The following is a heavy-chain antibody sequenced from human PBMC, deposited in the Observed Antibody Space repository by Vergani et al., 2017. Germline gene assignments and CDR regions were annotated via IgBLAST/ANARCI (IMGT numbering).Heavy chain of an antibody. Sequence: QVQLVESGGGVVQPGRSLRLSCAASGFTFSSYAMHWVRQAPGKGLEWVAVISYDGSNKYYADSVKGRFTISRDNSKNTLYLQMNSLRAEDTAVYYCARDWAEYQLLSAFDIWGQGTMVTVSS. D-gene: IGHD2-2*01. CDR2: ISYDGSNK. CDR3: ARDWAEYQLLSAFDI. J-gene: IGHJ3*02. CDR1: GFTFSSYA. V-gene: IGHV3-30-3*01.